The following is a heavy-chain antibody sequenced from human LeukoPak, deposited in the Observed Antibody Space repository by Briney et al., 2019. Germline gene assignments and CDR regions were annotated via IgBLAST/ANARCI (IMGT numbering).Heavy chain of an antibody. Sequence: GGSLRLSCAASGFTVSSNYMSWVRQAPGKGLEWVSVIYSGGSTYYADSVKGRFTISRDNSKNTLYLQMNSLRAEDTAVYYCASVEAANYYYYMDVWGEGTTVTVSS. V-gene: IGHV3-66*02. CDR2: IYSGGST. CDR3: ASVEAANYYYYMDV. CDR1: GFTVSSNY. D-gene: IGHD6-25*01. J-gene: IGHJ6*03.